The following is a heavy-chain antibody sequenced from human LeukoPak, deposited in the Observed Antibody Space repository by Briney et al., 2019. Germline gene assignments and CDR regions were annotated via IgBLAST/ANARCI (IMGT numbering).Heavy chain of an antibody. J-gene: IGHJ4*02. CDR1: GYTFTDYI. CDR3: ARDGNGTYYGDY. CDR2: IKPNSGGT. V-gene: IGHV1-2*02. Sequence: ASVKVSCKASGYTFTDYIIQWVRQAPGQGLEWMGWIKPNSGGTNYAQKFQGGVTMTRDTSISTAYMELSRLAADGTAVYYRARDGNGTYYGDYWGQGSLRTVSS. D-gene: IGHD2-8*01.